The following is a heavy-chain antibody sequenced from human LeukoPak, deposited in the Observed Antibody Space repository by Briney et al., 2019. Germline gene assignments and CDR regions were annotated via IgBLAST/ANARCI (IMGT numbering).Heavy chain of an antibody. CDR2: INPSGGST. CDR1: GYTFTSCY. D-gene: IGHD3-10*02. Sequence: ASVKVSCKASGYTFTSCYMHWVRQAPGQGLEWMGIINPSGGSTSYAQKFQGRVTMTRDTSISTAYMELSRLRSDDTAVYYCASSYPSMFAVYWGQGTLVTVSS. J-gene: IGHJ4*02. CDR3: ASSYPSMFAVY. V-gene: IGHV1-46*01.